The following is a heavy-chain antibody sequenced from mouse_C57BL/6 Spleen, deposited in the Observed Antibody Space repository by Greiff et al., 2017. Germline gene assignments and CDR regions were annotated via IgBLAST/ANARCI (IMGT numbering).Heavy chain of an antibody. J-gene: IGHJ1*03. CDR2: IHPNSGST. Sequence: QVQLQQSGAELVKPGASVKLSCKASGYTFTSYWMHWVKQRPGQGLEWIGMIHPNSGSTNYNEKFKSKATLTVDKSCSTANMQLSSLTSEDSAVYYSASPYYGSIYWYFDVWGTGTTVTVSS. V-gene: IGHV1-64*01. CDR1: GYTFTSYW. CDR3: ASPYYGSIYWYFDV. D-gene: IGHD1-1*01.